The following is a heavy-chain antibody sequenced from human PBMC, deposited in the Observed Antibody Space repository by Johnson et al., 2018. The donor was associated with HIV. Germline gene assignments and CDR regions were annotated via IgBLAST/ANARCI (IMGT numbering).Heavy chain of an antibody. CDR2: ISSDGSST. V-gene: IGHV3-74*01. J-gene: IGHJ3*01. CDR1: GFTFSSNW. D-gene: IGHD1-1*01. CDR3: ARSGPNLAFDF. Sequence: VQLVESGGGLVQPGGSLILSCAASGFTFSSNWMHWVRQAPGKGLVWVSRISSDGSSTYYAYSVKGRFTISRDNARNTMFVQMKSLRAEDTAVYYCARSGPNLAFDFWGQGTMVTVSS.